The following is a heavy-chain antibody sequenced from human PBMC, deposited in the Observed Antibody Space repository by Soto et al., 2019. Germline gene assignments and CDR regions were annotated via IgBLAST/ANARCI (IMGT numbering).Heavy chain of an antibody. CDR2: IYYSGST. CDR3: AGSGWYGPNYFDY. CDR1: GGSISSYY. J-gene: IGHJ4*02. V-gene: IGHV4-59*01. Sequence: SETLSLTCAVYGGSISSYYWSWIRQPPGKGLEWIGYIYYSGSTNYNPSLKSRVTISVDTSKNQFSLKLSSVTAADTAVYYCAGSGWYGPNYFDYWGQGTLVTVSS. D-gene: IGHD6-19*01.